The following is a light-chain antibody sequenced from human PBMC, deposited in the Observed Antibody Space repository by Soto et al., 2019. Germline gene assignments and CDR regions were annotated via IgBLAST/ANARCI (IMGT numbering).Light chain of an antibody. Sequence: EIVMTQSPATLSVSPGERATLSCRASQSVSNTLAWYQQKPGQAPRLLMYGASIRATGIPARFSGGGSGTQFTLTISSLQSEDFAVYYCQQYDNWPYTVGQGTKVDIX. CDR2: GAS. CDR1: QSVSNT. CDR3: QQYDNWPYT. J-gene: IGKJ2*01. V-gene: IGKV3-15*01.